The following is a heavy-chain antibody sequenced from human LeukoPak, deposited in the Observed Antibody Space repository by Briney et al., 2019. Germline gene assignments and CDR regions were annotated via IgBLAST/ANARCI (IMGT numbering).Heavy chain of an antibody. Sequence: SETLSLTCTVSGGSISSGGYYWSWIRRHPGKGLEWIGYIYYSGSTYYNPSLKSRVTISVDTSKNQFSLKLSSVTAADTAVYYCARVARYSSSLDYWGQGTPVTVSS. CDR2: IYYSGST. J-gene: IGHJ4*02. D-gene: IGHD6-13*01. V-gene: IGHV4-31*03. CDR1: GGSISSGGYY. CDR3: ARVARYSSSLDY.